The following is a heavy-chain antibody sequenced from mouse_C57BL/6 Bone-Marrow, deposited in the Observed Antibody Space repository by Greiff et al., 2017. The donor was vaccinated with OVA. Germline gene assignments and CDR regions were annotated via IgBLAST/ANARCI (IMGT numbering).Heavy chain of an antibody. CDR2: ISNGGGST. CDR3: ARKTSYYSTYGWYFDV. V-gene: IGHV5-12*01. Sequence: EVMLVESGGGLVQPGGSLKLSCAASGFPFSDYYLYWVRQTQEKRLEWVAYISNGGGSTYSPDTVQGRFPIHRDNAKNTLYLQMSRLKSEDTSMYYCARKTSYYSTYGWYFDVWGTGTTVTVSS. J-gene: IGHJ1*03. D-gene: IGHD2-5*01. CDR1: GFPFSDYY.